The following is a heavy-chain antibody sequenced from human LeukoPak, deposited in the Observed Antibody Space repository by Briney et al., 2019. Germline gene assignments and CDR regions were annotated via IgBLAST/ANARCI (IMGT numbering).Heavy chain of an antibody. CDR1: GFTFSTYS. CDR2: ISSTSDTI. V-gene: IGHV3-48*01. J-gene: IGHJ4*02. Sequence: GGSLRLSCAASGFTFSTYSMNWVRQAPGRGLEWVSYISSTSDTIYYADSVKGRFTISRDNAKNSVYLQMNSLRAEDTAVYYCAKFFYGSSSWGSWGQGTLVTVSS. CDR3: AKFFYGSSSWGS. D-gene: IGHD6-13*01.